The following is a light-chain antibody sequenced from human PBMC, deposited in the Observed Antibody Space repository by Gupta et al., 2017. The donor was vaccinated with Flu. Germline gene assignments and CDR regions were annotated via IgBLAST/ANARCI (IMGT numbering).Light chain of an antibody. V-gene: IGKV3D-15*01. Sequence: ERATLSCSTSQSVRSNLAWLQQKPGRAPRHLLYDASTRATDIPARFSGSGSGAEFTPTISSLQSEDCAVYYCQQYHNWPPLTFGEGTKVEIK. CDR2: DAS. J-gene: IGKJ4*01. CDR3: QQYHNWPPLT. CDR1: QSVRSN.